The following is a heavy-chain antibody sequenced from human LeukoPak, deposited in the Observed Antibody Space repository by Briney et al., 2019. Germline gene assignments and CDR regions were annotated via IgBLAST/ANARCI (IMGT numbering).Heavy chain of an antibody. CDR1: GFPFSSYA. D-gene: IGHD1-26*01. CDR2: ISSNGGST. J-gene: IGHJ4*02. CDR3: ARDLRGSNAY. V-gene: IGHV3-64*01. Sequence: GGSLRLSCAASGFPFSSYAMHWVRQAPGKGLEYVSGISSNGGSTNYANSVKGRFTISRGNSKNTLYLQMGSLRVEDMAVYYCARDLRGSNAYWGQGTLVTVSS.